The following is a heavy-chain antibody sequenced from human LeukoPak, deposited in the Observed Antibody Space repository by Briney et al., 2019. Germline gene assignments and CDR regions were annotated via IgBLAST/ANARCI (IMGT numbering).Heavy chain of an antibody. CDR3: AKASGSYYYYYYMDV. CDR1: GFTFSTYS. Sequence: PGGSLRLSCVASGFTFSTYSMTWVRQAPGKGLEWLSYISSSSSTIYYADSVKGRFTISRDNAKNSLYLQMNSLRAEDTAVYYCAKASGSYYYYYYMDVWGKGTTVTVSS. V-gene: IGHV3-48*01. D-gene: IGHD1-26*01. CDR2: ISSSSSTI. J-gene: IGHJ6*03.